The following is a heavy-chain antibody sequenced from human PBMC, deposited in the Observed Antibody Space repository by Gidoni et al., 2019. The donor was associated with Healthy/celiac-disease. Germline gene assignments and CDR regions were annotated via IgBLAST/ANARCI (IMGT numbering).Heavy chain of an antibody. J-gene: IGHJ6*03. CDR1: GFTFRSDA. V-gene: IGHV3-23*01. Sequence: EVQLLESGGGLVQPGGSLRLSCAASGFTFRSDAMSWVRQAQGKVLGGGSAISGSGGRTYYADSVKGRFTISRDNSKNTLYLQMNSLRAEDTAVYYCAKAGRKRAQPYYYYYYMDVWGKGTTVTVSS. CDR2: ISGSGGRT. CDR3: AKAGRKRAQPYYYYYYMDV.